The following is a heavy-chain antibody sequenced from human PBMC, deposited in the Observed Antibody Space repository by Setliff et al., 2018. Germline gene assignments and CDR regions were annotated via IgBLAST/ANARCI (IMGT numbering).Heavy chain of an antibody. CDR3: ASPSAGWTKTFDV. V-gene: IGHV5-51*01. Sequence: GASLKISCKASGYIFTNYWIGWVRQMPGKGLEWMGVIYPGDSDTRYSPSFQGQVTISADKSINTAYLQWSSLKASDTAIYYCASPSAGWTKTFDVWGEGTMVTVSS. CDR1: GYIFTNYW. CDR2: IYPGDSDT. J-gene: IGHJ3*01. D-gene: IGHD6-19*01.